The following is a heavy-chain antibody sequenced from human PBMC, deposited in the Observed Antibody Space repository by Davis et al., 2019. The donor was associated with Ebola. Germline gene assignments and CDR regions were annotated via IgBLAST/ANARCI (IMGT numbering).Heavy chain of an antibody. Sequence: GESLKISCAASGFTFSSYWMHWVRQAPGKGLVWVSRINSDGSSTSYADSVKGRFTISRDNAKNTLYLQMNSLRAEDTAVYYCARGRFSPMDVWGQGTTVTVSS. J-gene: IGHJ6*02. CDR1: GFTFSSYW. D-gene: IGHD3-3*01. CDR2: INSDGSST. V-gene: IGHV3-74*01. CDR3: ARGRFSPMDV.